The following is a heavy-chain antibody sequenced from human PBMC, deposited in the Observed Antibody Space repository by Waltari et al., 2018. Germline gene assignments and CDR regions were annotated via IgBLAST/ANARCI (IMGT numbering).Heavy chain of an antibody. D-gene: IGHD2-15*01. Sequence: QVQLQESGPGLVKPSQTLSLTCTVSGGSISSGSSSWSWIRQPAGKGLEWIGYIYTSGSTNYNPSLKSRVTISVDTSKNQFSLKLSSVTAADTAVYYCAREVATFDYWGQGTLVTVSS. CDR3: AREVATFDY. V-gene: IGHV4-61*09. CDR1: GGSISSGSSS. J-gene: IGHJ4*02. CDR2: IYTSGST.